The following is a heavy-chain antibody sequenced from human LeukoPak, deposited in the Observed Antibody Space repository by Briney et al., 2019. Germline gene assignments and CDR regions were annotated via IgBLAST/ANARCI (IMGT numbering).Heavy chain of an antibody. CDR1: GASISSGSFY. CDR2: ISTSGPT. V-gene: IGHV4-61*02. CDR3: ARDSPTSNFGY. J-gene: IGHJ4*02. Sequence: SETLSLTCTVSGASISSGSFYWSWIRPPAGERLECMGCISTSGPTNYSTSLKSRHTISLDTSKNQFSLKLSSVTASDTAVYYCARDSPTSNFGYWGQRTLVTVSS.